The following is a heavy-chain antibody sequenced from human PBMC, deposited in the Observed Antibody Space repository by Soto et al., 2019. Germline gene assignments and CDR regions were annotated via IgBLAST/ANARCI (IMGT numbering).Heavy chain of an antibody. CDR3: ARQVAAGLDY. CDR1: GSISSYY. D-gene: IGHD6-13*01. Sequence: GSISSYYWSWIRQPPGKGLEWIGYIYYSGSTNYNPSLKSRVTISVDTSKNQFSLKLSSVTAADTAVYYCARQVAAGLDYWGQGTLVTVSS. V-gene: IGHV4-59*08. J-gene: IGHJ4*02. CDR2: IYYSGST.